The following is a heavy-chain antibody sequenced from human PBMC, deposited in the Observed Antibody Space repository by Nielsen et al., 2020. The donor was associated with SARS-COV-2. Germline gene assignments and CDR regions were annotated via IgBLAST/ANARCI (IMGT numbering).Heavy chain of an antibody. Sequence: SETLSLTCTVSGGSISSSSYYWGWIRQPPGKGLEWIGSIYYSGSTYYNPSLKSRVTISVDTSKNQFSLKLSSVTAADTAVYYCARDIASSGWEGYYYGMDVWGQGTTVTVSS. CDR3: ARDIASSGWEGYYYGMDV. CDR1: GGSISSSSYY. J-gene: IGHJ6*02. CDR2: IYYSGST. V-gene: IGHV4-39*07. D-gene: IGHD6-19*01.